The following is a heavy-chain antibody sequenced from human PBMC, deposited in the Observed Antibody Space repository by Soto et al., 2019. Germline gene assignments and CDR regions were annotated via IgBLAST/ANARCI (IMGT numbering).Heavy chain of an antibody. CDR3: ARVGGGYDMRGGYYYYYMEV. CDR2: INHSGST. D-gene: IGHD5-12*01. Sequence: SETLSLTCAVYGGSFSGYYWSWIRQPPGKGLEWIGEINHSGSTNYNPSLKSRVTISVDTSKNQFSLKLSSVTAADTAVYYCARVGGGYDMRGGYYYYYMEVWGKGTTVTVSS. CDR1: GGSFSGYY. J-gene: IGHJ6*03. V-gene: IGHV4-34*01.